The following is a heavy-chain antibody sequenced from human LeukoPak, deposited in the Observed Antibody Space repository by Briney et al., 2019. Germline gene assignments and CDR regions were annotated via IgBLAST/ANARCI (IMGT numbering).Heavy chain of an antibody. CDR2: IIPILGIA. D-gene: IGHD2-15*01. CDR3: ASEYPVVAAIWEPI. CDR1: GGTFSSYT. Sequence: SVKVSCKASGGTFSSYTISWVRQAPGQGLEWMGRIIPILGIANYAQKFQGRVTITADKSTSTAYMELSSLRSEDTAVYYCASEYPVVAAIWEPIWGQGKMVTVSS. J-gene: IGHJ3*02. V-gene: IGHV1-69*02.